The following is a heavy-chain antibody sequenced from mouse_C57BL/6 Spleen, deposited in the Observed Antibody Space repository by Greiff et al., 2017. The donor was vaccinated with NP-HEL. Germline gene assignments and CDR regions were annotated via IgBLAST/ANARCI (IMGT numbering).Heavy chain of an antibody. CDR3: ARVDDPYAMDH. CDR1: GYSITSGYY. J-gene: IGHJ4*01. Sequence: EVQLVESGPGLVKPSQSLSLTCSVTGYSITSGYYWNWIRQFPGNKLEWMGYISYDGSNNYNPSLKNRISITRDTSKNQFFLKLNSVTTEDTATYYCARVDDPYAMDHWGQGTSVTVSS. D-gene: IGHD2-12*01. CDR2: ISYDGSN. V-gene: IGHV3-6*01.